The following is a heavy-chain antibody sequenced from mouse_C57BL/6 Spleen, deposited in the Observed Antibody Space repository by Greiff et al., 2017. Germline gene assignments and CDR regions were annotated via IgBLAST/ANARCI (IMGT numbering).Heavy chain of an antibody. J-gene: IGHJ4*01. CDR3: ARKAGYSYAMDY. CDR2: ISSGSSTI. D-gene: IGHD2-3*01. CDR1: GFTFSDYG. Sequence: EVKLMESGGGLVKPGGSLKLSCAASGFTFSDYGMHWVRQAPEKGLEWVAYISSGSSTIYYADTVKGRFTISRDNAKNTLFLQMTSLRSEGTAMYYCARKAGYSYAMDYWGQGTSVTVSS. V-gene: IGHV5-17*01.